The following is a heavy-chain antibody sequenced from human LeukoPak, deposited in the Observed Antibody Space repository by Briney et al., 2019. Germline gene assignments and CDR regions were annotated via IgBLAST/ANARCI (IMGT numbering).Heavy chain of an antibody. D-gene: IGHD7-27*01. CDR3: ARPLGSSYFGYFYMDV. V-gene: IGHV1-2*02. Sequence: GASVKVSCKASGYTFTGYYMHWVRQAPGQGFEWMGWVNGNTGGTNYAQKFQGRVTMTRDASISTAYMELGRLTSDDTAVYYCARPLGSSYFGYFYMDVWGKGTTVTVSS. CDR1: GYTFTGYY. J-gene: IGHJ6*03. CDR2: VNGNTGGT.